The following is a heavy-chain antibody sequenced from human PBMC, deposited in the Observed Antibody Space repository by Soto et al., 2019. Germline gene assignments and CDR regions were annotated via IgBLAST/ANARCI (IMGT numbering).Heavy chain of an antibody. CDR3: ARVAAVGALYFDS. CDR1: GFSFSDYY. D-gene: IGHD6-13*01. V-gene: IGHV3-11*01. Sequence: GGSLRLSCTASGFSFSDYYMTWIRQAPGKGLEWVSYISTSGSALYYADSVKGRLTISRDNAKNSLYLQMNSLRAEDTAVYYSARVAAVGALYFDSWGQGTPVTVSS. CDR2: ISTSGSAL. J-gene: IGHJ4*02.